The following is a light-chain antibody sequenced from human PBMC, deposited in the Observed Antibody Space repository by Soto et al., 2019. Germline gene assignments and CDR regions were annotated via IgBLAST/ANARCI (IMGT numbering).Light chain of an antibody. J-gene: IGKJ5*01. V-gene: IGKV3-11*01. CDR2: DAS. CDR1: QSVSSY. Sequence: EIVLTQSPATLSLSPGERSTLSCRASQSVSSYLAWYQQKPGQAPRLLIYDASNRATGIPARFSGSGSGTDFTLTISSLQSEDFAVYYCQQYDNWPPTFGQGTRLEIK. CDR3: QQYDNWPPT.